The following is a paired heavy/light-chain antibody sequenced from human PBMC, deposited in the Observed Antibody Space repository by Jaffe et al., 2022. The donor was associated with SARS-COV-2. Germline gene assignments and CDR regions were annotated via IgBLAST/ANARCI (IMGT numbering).Light chain of an antibody. CDR2: AAS. CDR1: QSISSY. V-gene: IGKV1-39*01. Sequence: DIQMTQSPSSLSASVGDRVTITCRASQSISSYLNWYQQKPGKAPKLLIYAASSLQSGVPSRFSGSGSGTDFTLTISSLQPEDFATYYCQQSYSTPITFGQGTKLEIK. CDR3: QQSYSTPIT. J-gene: IGKJ2*01.
Heavy chain of an antibody. CDR2: IFSNDEK. Sequence: QVTLKESGPVLVKPTETLTLTCTVSGFSLSNARMGVSWIRQPPGKALEWLAHIFSNDEKSYSTSLKSRLTISKDTSKSQVVLTMTNMDPVDTATYYCARIREEIYYYYYGMDVWGQGTTVTVSS. V-gene: IGHV2-26*01. CDR1: GFSLSNARMG. J-gene: IGHJ6*02. CDR3: ARIREEIYYYYYGMDV.